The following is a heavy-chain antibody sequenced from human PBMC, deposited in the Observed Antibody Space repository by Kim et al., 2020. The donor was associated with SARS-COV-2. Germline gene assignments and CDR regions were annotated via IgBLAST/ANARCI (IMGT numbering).Heavy chain of an antibody. CDR2: LNWDASKI. Sequence: GGSLRLSCIGSGFTFSKFAMHWVRHTPGKGLEWVAGLNWDASKIDYAASVKGRFTISRDNDKNSLYLQMNSLRPEDTALYYCAKDPQGGLQYCFGDI. V-gene: IGHV3-9*01. CDR3: AKDPQGGLQYCFGDI. CDR1: GFTFSKFA. D-gene: IGHD2-21*02. J-gene: IGHJ3*02.